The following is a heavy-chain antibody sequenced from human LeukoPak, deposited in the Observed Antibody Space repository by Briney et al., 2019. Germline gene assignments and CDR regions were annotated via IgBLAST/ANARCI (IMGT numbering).Heavy chain of an antibody. Sequence: ASVKVSCKASGYTFTSYYMHWVRQAPGQGLEWMGIINPSGGSTSYAQKFQGRVTITADESTSTAYMELSSLRSEDTAVYYCARDLSIGFPWGQGTLVTVSS. CDR2: INPSGGST. CDR3: ARDLSIGFP. J-gene: IGHJ5*02. V-gene: IGHV1-46*01. D-gene: IGHD6-6*01. CDR1: GYTFTSYY.